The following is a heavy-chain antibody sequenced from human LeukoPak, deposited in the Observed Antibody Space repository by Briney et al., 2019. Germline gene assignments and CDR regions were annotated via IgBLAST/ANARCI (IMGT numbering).Heavy chain of an antibody. CDR3: ARGLERLWIDY. D-gene: IGHD3-3*01. CDR2: ISAYNGNT. Sequence: ASVKVSCRASGYTFTSYGISWVRQAPGQGLEWMGWISAYNGNTNHAQKLQGRVTMTTDTSTSPAYMELRSLRSDDTAVYYCARGLERLWIDYWGQGTLVTVSS. V-gene: IGHV1-18*01. CDR1: GYTFTSYG. J-gene: IGHJ4*02.